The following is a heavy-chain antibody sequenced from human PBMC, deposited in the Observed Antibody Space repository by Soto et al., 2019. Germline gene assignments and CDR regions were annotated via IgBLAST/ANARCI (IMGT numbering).Heavy chain of an antibody. D-gene: IGHD3-16*02. CDR2: ILGSSTYI. J-gene: IGHJ4*02. CDR1: GFTFSRYA. CDR3: ARGFEDYVWGTYPSHY. Sequence: EVQLVESGGGLVKLGGSLRLSCAASGFTFSRYAMNWVRQVPGQGLEWVSSILGSSTYIHYVDSVKGRFTVSRDNDKNSLFLQMDSLRAEDTAVYYCARGFEDYVWGTYPSHYWGQGILVTVSS. V-gene: IGHV3-21*01.